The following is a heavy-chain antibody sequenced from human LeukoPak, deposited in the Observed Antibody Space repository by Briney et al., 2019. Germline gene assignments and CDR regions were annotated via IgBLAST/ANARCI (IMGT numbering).Heavy chain of an antibody. CDR1: GFTFSSYA. V-gene: IGHV3-23*01. CDR3: AKDPQWLVELDAFDI. CDR2: ISGSGGST. J-gene: IGHJ3*02. Sequence: PGGSLRLSCAASGFTFSSYAMSWVRQAPGKGLEWVSAISGSGGSTYYADSVKGRFTISRDNSKNTLYLQMNSLRAEDTAVYYCAKDPQWLVELDAFDIWDQGTMVTVSS. D-gene: IGHD6-19*01.